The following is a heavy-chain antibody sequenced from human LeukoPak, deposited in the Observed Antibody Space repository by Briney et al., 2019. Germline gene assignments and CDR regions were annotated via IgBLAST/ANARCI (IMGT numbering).Heavy chain of an antibody. V-gene: IGHV3-48*04. CDR1: GFTFSSYW. CDR3: VTDQTGRHPYFFDY. Sequence: GGSLRLSCAASGFTFSSYWMHWVRHAPGGRQEWVSYISSSDSTIYYAGAVKCRVTISRDNAKTSLYLQMNNLSVADTAVYYCVTDQTGRHPYFFDYWGQGTLVTVSS. CDR2: ISSSDSTI. J-gene: IGHJ4*02. D-gene: IGHD3-10*01.